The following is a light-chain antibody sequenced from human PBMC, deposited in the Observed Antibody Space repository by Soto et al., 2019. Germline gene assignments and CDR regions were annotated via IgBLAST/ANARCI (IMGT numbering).Light chain of an antibody. CDR1: TGAVTSGHY. Sequence: QTVVTQEPSLTVSPGGTVTLTCGSSTGAVTSGHYPYWFQQKPGQAPKTLIYDTNNKHSWTPARFSGSLLGGKAALTLSGAQPEDEAHYYCLLSYSGARVVFGGGTKLTVL. CDR3: LLSYSGARVV. J-gene: IGLJ2*01. V-gene: IGLV7-46*01. CDR2: DTN.